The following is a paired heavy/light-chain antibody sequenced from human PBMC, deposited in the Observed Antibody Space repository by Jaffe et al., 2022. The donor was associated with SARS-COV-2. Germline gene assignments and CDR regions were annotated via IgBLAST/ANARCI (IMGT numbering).Light chain of an antibody. CDR2: DVS. CDR3: QQRDAWPLT. Sequence: EIVLTQSPATLSLSPGERATLSCRASQNITHFLAWYQQRPGQAPRLLIYDVSNRATGVPARFRGSGSGVDFTLTISSLQPEDFAVYYCQQRDAWPLTFGGGTEVEIK. V-gene: IGKV3-11*01. J-gene: IGKJ4*01. CDR1: QNITHF.
Heavy chain of an antibody. J-gene: IGHJ4*02. D-gene: IGHD2-15*01. Sequence: EVKLVESGGGWVQPGGSLKLSCAASGFVFSDFWMSWVRQAPGRGPEWVGNIKQDGSQIYYADSMKGRFTISRDNTKNSLYLQMSDLRAEDTAIYYCARRFIFGSWFIYWGRGTLVAVSS. CDR2: IKQDGSQI. CDR1: GFVFSDFW. CDR3: ARRFIFGSWFIY. V-gene: IGHV3-7*03.